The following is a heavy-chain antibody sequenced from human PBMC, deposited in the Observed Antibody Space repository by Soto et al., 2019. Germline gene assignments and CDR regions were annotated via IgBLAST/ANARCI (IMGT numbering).Heavy chain of an antibody. CDR2: TRNKANSYTT. D-gene: IGHD4-17*01. J-gene: IGHJ4*02. V-gene: IGHV3-72*01. CDR1: GFSFSDHY. Sequence: EVQLVESGGGLVQPGGSLRLSCAASGFSFSDHYIDWVRQAPGKGLEWVGRTRNKANSYTTQYAASVKDRFTISRDESKNSLYLQMNSLKTEDTAVYYCARETAVNGNGDYTFYYWGQGTLVTVSS. CDR3: ARETAVNGNGDYTFYY.